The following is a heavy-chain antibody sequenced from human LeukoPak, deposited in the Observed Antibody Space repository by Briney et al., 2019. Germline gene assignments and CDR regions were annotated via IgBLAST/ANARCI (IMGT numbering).Heavy chain of an antibody. V-gene: IGHV3-30*04. D-gene: IGHD1-7*01. Sequence: PGGSLRLSCAASGFTFSSYAMHWVRQAPGKGLEWVAVISYDGSNKYYADSVKGRFTISRDNSKNTLYLQMNSLRAEDTAVYYCARAGITGTTDFDYWGQGTLVTVSS. CDR2: ISYDGSNK. J-gene: IGHJ4*02. CDR3: ARAGITGTTDFDY. CDR1: GFTFSSYA.